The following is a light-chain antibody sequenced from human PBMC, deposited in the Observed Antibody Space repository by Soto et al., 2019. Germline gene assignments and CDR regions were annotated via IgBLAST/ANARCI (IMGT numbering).Light chain of an antibody. CDR3: QQYSENWT. CDR1: QSISSW. CDR2: KAS. J-gene: IGKJ1*01. Sequence: DIPMTQSPSTLSASVGDRVTITCRASQSISSWLAWYQQKPGTAPNLLIYKASTLQSGVPSRFSGSGSGTEFTLTISSLQPDDSATYYCQQYSENWTFGQGTKVEIK. V-gene: IGKV1-5*03.